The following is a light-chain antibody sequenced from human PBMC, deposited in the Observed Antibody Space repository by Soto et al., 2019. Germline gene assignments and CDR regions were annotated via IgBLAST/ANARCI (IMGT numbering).Light chain of an antibody. V-gene: IGLV2-14*01. CDR3: SSYTTSNTQV. CDR1: SSDVGTYNY. Sequence: QSALTQAASGSGSPGQSITISCTGTSSDVGTYNYVSWYQHRPGKAPKLMIYDVSYRPSGVSNRFSGSKSANTASLTISGLQAEDEADYYCSSYTTSNTQVFGGGTKLTVL. J-gene: IGLJ3*02. CDR2: DVS.